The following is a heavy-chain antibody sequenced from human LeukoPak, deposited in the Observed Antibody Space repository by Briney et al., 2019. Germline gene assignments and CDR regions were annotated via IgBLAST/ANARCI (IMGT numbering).Heavy chain of an antibody. Sequence: SETLSLTCTVSGGSISDYYWNWIRQPPGKGLEWIGYIYYSGSTTYNPSLKSRVTMSVDTAKNQFSLRVRSVTAADTAVYHCARGDFCSKSNCYLRPMDVWGKGTTVTVSS. CDR2: IYYSGST. CDR1: GGSISDYY. D-gene: IGHD3-3*01. V-gene: IGHV4-59*01. J-gene: IGHJ6*03. CDR3: ARGDFCSKSNCYLRPMDV.